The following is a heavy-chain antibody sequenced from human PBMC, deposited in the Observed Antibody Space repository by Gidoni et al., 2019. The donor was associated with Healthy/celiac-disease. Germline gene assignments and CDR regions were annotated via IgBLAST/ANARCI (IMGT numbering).Heavy chain of an antibody. CDR1: GFTFSSYL. CDR3: ASSLMVASPFYYYYGMDV. D-gene: IGHD2-8*01. CDR2: INSDGSST. V-gene: IGHV3-74*01. J-gene: IGHJ6*02. Sequence: EVQLVESGGGLVQPGGSLRLSCAASGFTFSSYLMHWVRQAPGKGLVWVSRINSDGSSTSYADSVKGRFTISRDNAKNTLYLQMNSLRAEDTAVYYCASSLMVASPFYYYYGMDVWGQGTTVTVSS.